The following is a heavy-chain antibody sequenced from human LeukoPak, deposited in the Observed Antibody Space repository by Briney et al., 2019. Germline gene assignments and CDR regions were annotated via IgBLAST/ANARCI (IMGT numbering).Heavy chain of an antibody. Sequence: GGSLRLSCAASGLSFSSYSMNWVRQAPGKGLEWVSSISSSSSYIYYADSVKGRFTISRDNAKNSLYLQMNSLRAEDTAVYYCARDGWELPAFDIWGQGTMVTVSS. D-gene: IGHD1-26*01. J-gene: IGHJ3*02. CDR1: GLSFSSYS. CDR3: ARDGWELPAFDI. V-gene: IGHV3-21*01. CDR2: ISSSSSYI.